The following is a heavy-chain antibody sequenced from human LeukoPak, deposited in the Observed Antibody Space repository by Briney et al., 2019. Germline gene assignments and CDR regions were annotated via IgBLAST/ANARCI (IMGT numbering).Heavy chain of an antibody. CDR3: ARDYGGSSPFDY. V-gene: IGHV3-48*03. Sequence: GGSLRLSCAASGFSFSNYEMHWVRQAPGKGLEWVSYISSSGSDIYYADSVKGRFTISRDNAKNSLYLHMNSLRAEDTAVYYCARDYGGSSPFDYWGQGTLVTVSS. D-gene: IGHD4-23*01. CDR2: ISSSGSDI. J-gene: IGHJ4*02. CDR1: GFSFSNYE.